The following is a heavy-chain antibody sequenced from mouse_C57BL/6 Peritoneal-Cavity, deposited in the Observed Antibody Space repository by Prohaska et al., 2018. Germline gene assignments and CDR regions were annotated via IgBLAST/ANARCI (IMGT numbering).Heavy chain of an antibody. CDR3: ARGLLKAVDY. J-gene: IGHJ4*01. D-gene: IGHD1-3*01. V-gene: IGHV2-6*03. Sequence: LSITCTVSGFSLTSYAAHWVRQPPGKGLEWLVVLWSDGSTTYNSALKSRLSISKDNSKSQVFLKMNSLQTDDTAVYYCARGLLKAVDYWGQGTSVTVSS. CDR1: GFSLTSYA. CDR2: LWSDGST.